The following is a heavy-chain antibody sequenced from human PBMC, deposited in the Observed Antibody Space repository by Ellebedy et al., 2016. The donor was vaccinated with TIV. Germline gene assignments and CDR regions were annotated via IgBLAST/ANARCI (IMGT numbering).Heavy chain of an antibody. CDR1: GFTFSSYS. CDR3: ARVRSVYYYMDV. D-gene: IGHD2-8*01. CDR2: ISGSGNTK. V-gene: IGHV3-48*04. Sequence: PGGSLRLSCAASGFTFSSYSMNRVRQAPGKGLEWVSYISGSGNTKYYTDSVKGRFTISRDNAKNSLYLHMNSLRAEDTAVYYCARVRSVYYYMDVWGKGTTVTVSS. J-gene: IGHJ6*03.